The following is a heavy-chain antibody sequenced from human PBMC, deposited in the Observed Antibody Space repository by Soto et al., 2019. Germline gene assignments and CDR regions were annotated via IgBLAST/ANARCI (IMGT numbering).Heavy chain of an antibody. J-gene: IGHJ4*02. CDR3: ATGIAAAGAFDY. D-gene: IGHD6-13*01. Sequence: PGGSLRLSCAASGFTFSIYWMSWVRQAPGKGLERVAIISYDGSNKYYADSVKGRFTISRDNSKNTLYLQMNSLRAEDTAVYYCATGIAAAGAFDYWGQGTLVTVSS. CDR2: ISYDGSNK. V-gene: IGHV3-30*03. CDR1: GFTFSIYW.